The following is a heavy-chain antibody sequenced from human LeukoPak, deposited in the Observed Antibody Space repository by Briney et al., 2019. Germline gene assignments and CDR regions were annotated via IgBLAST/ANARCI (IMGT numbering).Heavy chain of an antibody. J-gene: IGHJ3*02. V-gene: IGHV3-30*02. D-gene: IGHD1-26*01. CDR3: AKESGDHFEAFDI. Sequence: PGGSLRPSCAASGFTFSSYGMHWVRQAPGKGLEWVAFIRYDGSTKYYADSVKGRFTISRDNSKNTLYLQMNSLRAEDTAVYYCAKESGDHFEAFDIWGQGTMVTVSS. CDR2: IRYDGSTK. CDR1: GFTFSSYG.